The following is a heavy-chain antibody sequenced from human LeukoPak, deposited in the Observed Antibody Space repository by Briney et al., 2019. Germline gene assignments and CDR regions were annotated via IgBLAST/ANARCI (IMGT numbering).Heavy chain of an antibody. J-gene: IGHJ4*02. V-gene: IGHV3-53*01. Sequence: GGSLRLSCAASGFTVTSNYMSWVRQAPGKGLEWVSVIYSGGSTYYADSVKGRFTISRDNSKNTLYLQMNSLRAEDTAVYYCARDYEDTAMVIDYWGQGTLVTVSS. D-gene: IGHD5-18*01. CDR3: ARDYEDTAMVIDY. CDR1: GFTVTSNY. CDR2: IYSGGST.